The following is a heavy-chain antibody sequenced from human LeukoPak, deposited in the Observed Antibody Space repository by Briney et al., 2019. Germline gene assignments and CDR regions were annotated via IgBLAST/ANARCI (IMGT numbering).Heavy chain of an antibody. D-gene: IGHD2-21*01. V-gene: IGHV1-58*01. CDR1: GFSFSTSA. Sequence: SVKVSCKTSGFSFSTSAVQWVRQARGQRPEWIGWIVGGDGRTIYAQQFQERVTFTRDMSTSTAYMELSSLTSEETALYYCATDRFLNEDALFDYWGRGTLVTVSS. CDR3: ATDRFLNEDALFDY. J-gene: IGHJ4*02. CDR2: IVGGDGRT.